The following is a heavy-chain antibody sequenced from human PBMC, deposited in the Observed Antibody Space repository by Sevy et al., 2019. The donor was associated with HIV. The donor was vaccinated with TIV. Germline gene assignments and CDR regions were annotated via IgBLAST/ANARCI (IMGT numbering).Heavy chain of an antibody. CDR1: GFTFSSYA. D-gene: IGHD2-15*01. J-gene: IGHJ4*02. V-gene: IGHV3-23*01. Sequence: GGSLRLSCAASGFTFSSYAMSWVRQAPGKGLEWVSAISGIGGSTYYADSVKGRFTISRDNSKNTLYLQMNSLRAEDTAVYYCAKASPDCSGGSCYLLDYWGQGTLVTVSS. CDR2: ISGIGGST. CDR3: AKASPDCSGGSCYLLDY.